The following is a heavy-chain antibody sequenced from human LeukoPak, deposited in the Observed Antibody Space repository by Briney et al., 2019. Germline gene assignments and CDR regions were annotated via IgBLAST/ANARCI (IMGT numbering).Heavy chain of an antibody. CDR2: ISYDGSNK. V-gene: IGHV3-30-3*01. Sequence: GGSLRLSCAASGFTFSSYAMRWVRQAPGKGLEWVAVISYDGSNKYYADSVKGRFTISRDNSKNTLYLQMNRLRAEDTAVYYCAKGGVPVVSPAVNWGQGTLVTVSS. CDR1: GFTFSSYA. CDR3: AKGGVPVVSPAVN. D-gene: IGHD2-2*01. J-gene: IGHJ4*02.